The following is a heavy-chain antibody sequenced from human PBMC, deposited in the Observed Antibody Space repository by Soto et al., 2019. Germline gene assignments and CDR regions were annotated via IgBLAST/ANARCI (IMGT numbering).Heavy chain of an antibody. D-gene: IGHD5-18*01. Sequence: SETLSLTCAVSGGYISSSDWWSWVRQPPGKGLEWIGEIYHSGSTNYNPSLKSRVTISVDKSKNQFSLKLSSVTAADTAVYYCASVDTAMADYFDYWGQGTLVTVSS. V-gene: IGHV4-4*02. J-gene: IGHJ4*02. CDR3: ASVDTAMADYFDY. CDR2: IYHSGST. CDR1: GGYISSSDW.